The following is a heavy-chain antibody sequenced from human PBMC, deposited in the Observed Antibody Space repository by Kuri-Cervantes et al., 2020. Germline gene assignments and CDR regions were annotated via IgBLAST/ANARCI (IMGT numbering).Heavy chain of an antibody. V-gene: IGHV1-69*13. J-gene: IGHJ6*02. Sequence: SVKVSCKASGGTFSSYTISWVRQAPGQGLEWMGGIIPIFGTANYAQKFQGRVTITADESTSTAYMELSSLRSEDTAVYYCARDLLTYSSSWYSSPFSSEPYYYYYYGMDVWGQGTTVTVSS. CDR3: ARDLLTYSSSWYSSPFSSEPYYYYYYGMDV. D-gene: IGHD6-13*01. CDR2: IIPIFGTA. CDR1: GGTFSSYT.